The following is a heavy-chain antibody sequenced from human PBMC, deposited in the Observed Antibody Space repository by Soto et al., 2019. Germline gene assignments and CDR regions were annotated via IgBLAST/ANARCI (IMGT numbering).Heavy chain of an antibody. V-gene: IGHV3-30-3*01. Sequence: QVQLVESGGGVVQPGRSLRLSCAASGFIFSQYVMHWVRQAPGKGLEWVAIISYDATNQYYADSVRGRFTISRDNSNSTVYLQMNRLSAEETAVYYCAREGVGPYDFWSGYYVHWGQGTLVTVSS. D-gene: IGHD3-3*01. J-gene: IGHJ4*02. CDR2: ISYDATNQ. CDR3: AREGVGPYDFWSGYYVH. CDR1: GFIFSQYV.